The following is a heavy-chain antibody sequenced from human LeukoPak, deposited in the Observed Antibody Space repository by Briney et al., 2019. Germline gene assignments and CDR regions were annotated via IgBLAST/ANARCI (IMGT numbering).Heavy chain of an antibody. CDR1: GGTFSSYA. J-gene: IGHJ4*02. CDR2: IIPIFGTA. V-gene: IGHV1-69*05. D-gene: IGHD4-17*01. CDR3: ARDYGDFRFDY. Sequence: ASVKVPCKXSGGTFSSYAISWVRQAPGQGLEWMGRIIPIFGTANYAQKFQGRVTITTDESTSTAYMELSSLRSEDTAVYYCARDYGDFRFDYWGQGTLVTVSS.